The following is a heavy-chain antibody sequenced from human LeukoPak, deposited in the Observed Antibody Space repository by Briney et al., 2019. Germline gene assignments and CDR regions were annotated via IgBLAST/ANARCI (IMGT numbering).Heavy chain of an antibody. J-gene: IGHJ4*02. D-gene: IGHD2-15*01. CDR1: GFTFSTYG. V-gene: IGHV3-23*01. CDR3: AKDLSWYCSGGSCSLLSFDY. Sequence: PGRSLRLSCAASGFTFSTYGMSWLRQAPGKGLEWFSAISGNGGSTYYADSVKGRFTISRDNSKNTLSLQMNSLRAEDTAVYYCAKDLSWYCSGGSCSLLSFDYWGQGTLVTVSS. CDR2: ISGNGGST.